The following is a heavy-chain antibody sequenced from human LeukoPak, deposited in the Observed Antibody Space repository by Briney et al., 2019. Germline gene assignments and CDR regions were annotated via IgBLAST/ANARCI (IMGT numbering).Heavy chain of an antibody. J-gene: IGHJ4*02. V-gene: IGHV3-21*01. CDR1: GFTFSSYI. D-gene: IGHD2-2*01. Sequence: PGGSLRLSCAASGFTFSSYIMTWVRQAPGKGLEWVSSISSSGSYIYYADSVKGRFTISRDNAKNSLYLQMNSLRAEDTAVYYCAKGGVVPAALDYWGQGTLVTVSS. CDR2: ISSSGSYI. CDR3: AKGGVVPAALDY.